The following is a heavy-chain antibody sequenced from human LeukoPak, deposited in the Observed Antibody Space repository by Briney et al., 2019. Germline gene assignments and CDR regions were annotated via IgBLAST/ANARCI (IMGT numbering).Heavy chain of an antibody. CDR3: ARGGYSRPFDP. V-gene: IGHV4-34*01. Sequence: PSETLSLTCTVYGGSFSGYYWSWIPQPPGKGLEWIGEINHSGSTNYNPSLKSRVTISVDTSKNQFSLKLSSVTAADTAVYYCARGGYSRPFDPWGQGTLFTVSS. CDR2: INHSGST. J-gene: IGHJ5*02. D-gene: IGHD5-18*01. CDR1: GGSFSGYY.